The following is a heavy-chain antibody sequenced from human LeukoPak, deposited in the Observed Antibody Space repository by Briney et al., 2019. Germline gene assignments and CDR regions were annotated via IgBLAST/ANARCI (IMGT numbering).Heavy chain of an antibody. D-gene: IGHD6-13*01. CDR3: AKPPTWLQLVPY. CDR2: ISGDGGST. J-gene: IGHJ4*02. V-gene: IGHV3-43*02. CDR1: GFTFDDYA. Sequence: PGGSLRLSCAASGFTFDDYAMHWVRQAPGKGLEWVSLISGDGGSTYYADSVKGRFTISRDNSKNTLYLQMNSLRAEDTAVYYCAKPPTWLQLVPYWGQGTLVTVSS.